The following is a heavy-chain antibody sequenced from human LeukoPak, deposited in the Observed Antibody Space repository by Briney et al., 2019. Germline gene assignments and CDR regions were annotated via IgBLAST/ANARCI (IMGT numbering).Heavy chain of an antibody. CDR1: GFTFSNYD. Sequence: GGSLRLSCAASGFTFSNYDMNWVRQAPGKGLEWVSYISSNGSTIYYADSVKGRFTISRDNAKNSLYLQMNSLRAEDTAVYYCARSADYWYFDLWGRGTLVTVSS. CDR2: ISSNGSTI. V-gene: IGHV3-48*03. CDR3: ARSADYWYFDL. J-gene: IGHJ2*01.